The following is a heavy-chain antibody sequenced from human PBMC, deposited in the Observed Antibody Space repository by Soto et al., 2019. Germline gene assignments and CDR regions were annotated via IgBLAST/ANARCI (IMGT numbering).Heavy chain of an antibody. D-gene: IGHD2-21*01. CDR1: GYTFMRHA. V-gene: IGHV1-3*01. CDR3: ARDRDWAFDL. Sequence: ASVKVSCKASGYTFMRHAMHWVRQAPGQRLEWMAWINSGTDNTKYSQRLQGRVTITRDASASTAYMELSSLRSEDTAVYYCARDRDWAFDLWGQGTMVTVSS. CDR2: INSGTDNT. J-gene: IGHJ3*01.